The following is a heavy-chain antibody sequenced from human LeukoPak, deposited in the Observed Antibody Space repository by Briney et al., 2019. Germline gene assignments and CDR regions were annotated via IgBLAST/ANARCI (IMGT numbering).Heavy chain of an antibody. V-gene: IGHV3-53*01. CDR1: GFTVSSNY. CDR2: IYSGDST. D-gene: IGHD4-17*01. Sequence: PGGSLRLSCTASGFTVSSNYMSWVRQAPGKGLEWVSVIYSGDSTYYADSVKGRFTISRDNSKNTLYLQMNSLRAEDTAVFYCAKPDGDYVGQLGAFDIWGQGTMVTVSS. CDR3: AKPDGDYVGQLGAFDI. J-gene: IGHJ3*02.